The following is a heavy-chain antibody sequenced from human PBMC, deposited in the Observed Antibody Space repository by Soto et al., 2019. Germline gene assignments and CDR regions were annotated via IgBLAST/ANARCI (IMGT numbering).Heavy chain of an antibody. J-gene: IGHJ5*02. V-gene: IGHV1-2*04. CDR3: ARAQPPFYYYGSGSYPNWFDP. CDR2: INPNSGGT. Sequence: ASVKVSCKASGYTFTCYYMHWVRQAPGQGLEWMGWINPNSGGTNYAQKFQGWVTMTRDTSISTAYMELSRLRSDDTAVYYCARAQPPFYYYGSGSYPNWFDPWGQGTLVTVSS. CDR1: GYTFTCYY. D-gene: IGHD3-10*01.